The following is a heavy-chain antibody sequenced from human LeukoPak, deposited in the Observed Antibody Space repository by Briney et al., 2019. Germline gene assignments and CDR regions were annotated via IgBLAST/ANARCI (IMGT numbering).Heavy chain of an antibody. J-gene: IGHJ4*02. CDR3: AKPPFGSGYDYIDY. D-gene: IGHD5-12*01. CDR1: GFTFSDYG. CDR2: ISHDGSNK. V-gene: IGHV3-30*18. Sequence: PGGSLRLSCAASGFTFSDYGMHWVRQAPGKGLEWVAAISHDGSNKNYADSVKGRFTISRDSSKKTLYLQMNSLRPEDTATYYCAKPPFGSGYDYIDYWGQGTLVTVSS.